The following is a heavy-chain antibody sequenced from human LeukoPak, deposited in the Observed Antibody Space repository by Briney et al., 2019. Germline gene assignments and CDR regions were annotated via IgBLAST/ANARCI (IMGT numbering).Heavy chain of an antibody. J-gene: IGHJ3*02. Sequence: ASVKVSCKASGYTFTSYGISWVRQAPGQGLEWMGWISAYNGNTNYAQKLQGRVTMTTDTSTSTAYMELRSLRSDDTAVYYCARVSVWFGERDAFDIWGQGTMVTVSS. CDR3: ARVSVWFGERDAFDI. V-gene: IGHV1-18*01. D-gene: IGHD3-10*01. CDR2: ISAYNGNT. CDR1: GYTFTSYG.